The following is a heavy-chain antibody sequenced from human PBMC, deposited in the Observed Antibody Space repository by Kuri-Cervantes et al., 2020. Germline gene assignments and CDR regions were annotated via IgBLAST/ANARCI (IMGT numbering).Heavy chain of an antibody. Sequence: GGSLRLSCGASGFTYSSYWMSWVRQAPGKGLEWVAVIWYDGSNKYYADSVKGRFTISRDNSKNTLYLQMNSLRAEDTAVYYCARDLGIVGALYYFDYWGQGTLVTVSS. D-gene: IGHD1-26*01. J-gene: IGHJ4*02. CDR3: ARDLGIVGALYYFDY. CDR1: GFTYSSYW. CDR2: IWYDGSNK. V-gene: IGHV3-33*08.